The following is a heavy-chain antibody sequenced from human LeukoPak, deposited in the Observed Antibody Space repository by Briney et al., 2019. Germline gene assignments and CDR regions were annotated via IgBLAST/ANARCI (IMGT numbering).Heavy chain of an antibody. D-gene: IGHD3-10*01. V-gene: IGHV4-59*01. CDR1: GGSISNSY. J-gene: IGHJ4*02. CDR3: ARATEFTMMRGALDY. Sequence: PSETLSLTCTVSGGSISNSYWNWIRQPPGTGLEGVGYIYYSGTTNYNPSLKSRVTISVDTSLNQFSLKLSSVTAADTAMYYCARATEFTMMRGALDYWGQGILVTVSS. CDR2: IYYSGTT.